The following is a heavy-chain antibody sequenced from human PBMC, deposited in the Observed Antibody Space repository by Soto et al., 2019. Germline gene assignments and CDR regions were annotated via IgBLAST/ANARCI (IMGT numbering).Heavy chain of an antibody. D-gene: IGHD3-10*01. V-gene: IGHV4-59*01. CDR3: AGAITMVRETPRYYYYGMDV. CDR2: IYYSGST. J-gene: IGHJ6*02. Sequence: SETLSLTCTVSGGSISSYYWSWIRQPPGKGLEWIGYIYYSGSTNYNPSLKSRVTISVDTSKNQFSLKLSSVTAADTAVYYCAGAITMVRETPRYYYYGMDVWGQGTTVTVSS. CDR1: GGSISSYY.